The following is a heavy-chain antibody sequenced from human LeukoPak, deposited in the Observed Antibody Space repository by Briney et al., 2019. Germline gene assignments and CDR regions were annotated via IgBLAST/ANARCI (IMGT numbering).Heavy chain of an antibody. V-gene: IGHV3-23*01. J-gene: IGHJ4*02. CDR3: ALVVVRYYFDY. D-gene: IGHD2-2*01. Sequence: GGSLRLSCAASGFTFSSYAMSWVRQAPGKGLEWVSAISGSGGSTYYADSVEGRFTISRDNSKNTLYLQMNSLRAEDTAVYYCALVVVRYYFDYWGQGTLVTVSS. CDR2: ISGSGGST. CDR1: GFTFSSYA.